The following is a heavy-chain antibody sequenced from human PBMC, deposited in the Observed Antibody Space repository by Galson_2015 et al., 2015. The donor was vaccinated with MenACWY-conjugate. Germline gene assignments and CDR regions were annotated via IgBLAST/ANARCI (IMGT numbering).Heavy chain of an antibody. D-gene: IGHD1-26*01. V-gene: IGHV5-51*01. CDR2: TYPADANT. Sequence: QYAPAVNKPGAAVTISCKTNVYTCITYSLAWGRQRPGRSLEWVGPTYPADANTRYSPSFQGQVTISADKSISTAYLQWSSLKAADTAMYYCARHPPGGRGMDVWGQGTTVTVSS. J-gene: IGHJ6*02. CDR1: VYTCITYS. CDR3: ARHPPGGRGMDV.